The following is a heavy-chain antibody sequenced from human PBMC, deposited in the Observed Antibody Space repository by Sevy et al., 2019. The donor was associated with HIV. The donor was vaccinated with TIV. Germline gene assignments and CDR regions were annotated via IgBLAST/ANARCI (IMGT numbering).Heavy chain of an antibody. D-gene: IGHD4-17*01. CDR1: GFIFSSYY. CDR2: ISFDGDNK. CDR3: ARTVTTHYYYGMDV. J-gene: IGHJ6*02. V-gene: IGHV3-30*04. Sequence: GGSLRLSCAASGFIFSSYYFHWVRQAPGKGLEWVAFISFDGDNKYYAHSVKGRFTISRDNSKTTLYLEMNGLTTEDTAVYYCARTVTTHYYYGMDVWGQGTAVTVSS.